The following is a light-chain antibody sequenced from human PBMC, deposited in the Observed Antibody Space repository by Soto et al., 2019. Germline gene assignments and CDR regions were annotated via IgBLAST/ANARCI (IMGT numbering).Light chain of an antibody. CDR3: QQYDTYSYT. V-gene: IGKV1-5*03. CDR1: QSISNW. CDR2: KAS. Sequence: DIQMTQSPSTVSASVGDRVTITCRASQSISNWLAWYQQKPGKAPKLLIYKASSLESGVPSRFSGSGSGTEFPLTISSLQPDDFATYYCQQYDTYSYTFGQGTKLEMK. J-gene: IGKJ2*01.